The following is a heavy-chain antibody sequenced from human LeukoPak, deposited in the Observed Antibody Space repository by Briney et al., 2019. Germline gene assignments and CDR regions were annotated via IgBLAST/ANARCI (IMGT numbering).Heavy chain of an antibody. CDR3: ARESGWGLPHAFDF. CDR2: ISYDGSKI. Sequence: GGSLRLSCAASGFTFSSYPLHWVRQAPGRGLEWVTLISYDGSKIYYADSVKGRFTISRDNSKNTLYLQMNGLRAEDTAVYYCARESGWGLPHAFDFWGQGTMITVSS. J-gene: IGHJ3*01. D-gene: IGHD3-10*01. CDR1: GFTFSSYP. V-gene: IGHV3-30-3*01.